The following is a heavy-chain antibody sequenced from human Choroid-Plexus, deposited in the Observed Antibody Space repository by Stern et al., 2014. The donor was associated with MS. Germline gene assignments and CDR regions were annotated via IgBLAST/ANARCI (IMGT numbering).Heavy chain of an antibody. V-gene: IGHV3-30*18. CDR2: VSYDGSNK. D-gene: IGHD2/OR15-2a*01. CDR3: AKDRQYLTYXFDH. J-gene: IGHJ4*02. CDR1: GFTLGSCA. Sequence: DQLVESGGGVVQPGRPLRLSCVASGFTLGSCAMHWVRQAPGKGLEWVAGVSYDGSNKYYADSVKGRFTISRDNSQNTLYMQMSSLRPEDTAVYYCAKDRQYLTYXFDHWGQGSLVTVSS.